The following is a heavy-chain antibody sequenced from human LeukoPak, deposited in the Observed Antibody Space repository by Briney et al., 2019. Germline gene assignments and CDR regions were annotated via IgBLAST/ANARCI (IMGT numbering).Heavy chain of an antibody. D-gene: IGHD6-13*01. Sequence: GGSLRLSCAASGFTFSSYGMHWVRQAPCKGLEWVAFIRYDGSNKYYADSVKGRFTISRDNSKNTLYLQMNSLRAEDTAVYYCAKDHGYSSSWYRYFQHWGQGTLVTVSS. CDR3: AKDHGYSSSWYRYFQH. V-gene: IGHV3-30*02. CDR1: GFTFSSYG. CDR2: IRYDGSNK. J-gene: IGHJ1*01.